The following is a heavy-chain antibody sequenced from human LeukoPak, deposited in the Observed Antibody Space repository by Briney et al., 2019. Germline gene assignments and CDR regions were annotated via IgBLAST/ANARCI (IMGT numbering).Heavy chain of an antibody. CDR1: GGSISSYY. CDR3: AGYMITFGGVIVSDY. CDR2: IYYSGST. J-gene: IGHJ4*02. V-gene: IGHV4-59*08. D-gene: IGHD3-16*02. Sequence: PSETLSLTCTVSGGSISSYYWSWIRQPPGKGLEWIGYIYYSGSTNYNPSLKSRVTISVDTSKNQFSLKLSSVTAADTAVYYCAGYMITFGGVIVSDYWGQGTLVTVSS.